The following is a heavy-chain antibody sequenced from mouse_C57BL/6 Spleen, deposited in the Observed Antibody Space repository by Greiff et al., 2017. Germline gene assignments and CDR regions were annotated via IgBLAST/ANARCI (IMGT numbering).Heavy chain of an antibody. CDR3: ARWDYDYDRGFAY. J-gene: IGHJ3*01. Sequence: VKLMESGPELVKPGASVKISCKASGYSFTSYYIHWVKQRPGQGLEWIGWIYPGSGNTKYNEKFKGKATLTADTSSSTAYMQLSSLTSEDSAVYYCARWDYDYDRGFAYWGQGTLVTVSA. CDR1: GYSFTSYY. CDR2: IYPGSGNT. V-gene: IGHV1-66*01. D-gene: IGHD2-4*01.